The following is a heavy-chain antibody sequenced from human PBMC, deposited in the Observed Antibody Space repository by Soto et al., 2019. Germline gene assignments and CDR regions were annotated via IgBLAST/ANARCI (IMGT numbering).Heavy chain of an antibody. J-gene: IGHJ6*02. CDR3: ARVDILTVYGGMDV. CDR1: GDSIRSGNHY. Sequence: LSLTCTVSGDSIRSGNHYWSWIRQPPGKGLEWIGYIYYSGSTYYSLSLKSRVTISVDTSKNQFSLKLNSVTAADTAVYYCARVDILTVYGGMDVWGQGTTVTVSS. D-gene: IGHD3-9*01. V-gene: IGHV4-30-4*01. CDR2: IYYSGST.